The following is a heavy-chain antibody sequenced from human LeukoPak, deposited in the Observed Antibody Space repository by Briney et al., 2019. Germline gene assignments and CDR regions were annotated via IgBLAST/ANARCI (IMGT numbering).Heavy chain of an antibody. J-gene: IGHJ2*01. Sequence: GASVKVSCKASGGTFSSYAISWVRQAPGQGLEWMGRIIPIFGTANYAQMFQGGVTITTDESTSTAYMELSSLRSEDTAVYYCARDSPPLLSRGSSGLGYFDLWGRGTLVTVSS. V-gene: IGHV1-69*05. CDR2: IIPIFGTA. D-gene: IGHD6-6*01. CDR3: ARDSPPLLSRGSSGLGYFDL. CDR1: GGTFSSYA.